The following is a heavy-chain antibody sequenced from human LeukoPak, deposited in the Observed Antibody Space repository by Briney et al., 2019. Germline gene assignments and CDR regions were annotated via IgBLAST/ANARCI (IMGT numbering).Heavy chain of an antibody. J-gene: IGHJ6*03. D-gene: IGHD5-18*01. V-gene: IGHV1-69-2*01. CDR2: VDPEDDER. CDR1: GYTLTDYY. Sequence: ASVKVSCKVSGYTLTDYYMHWVQQAPGKGLEWMGLVDPEDDERIYAEKFQGRVTITADTSTDTAYMEMSSLKSDDTAVYYCAAVHRRRDTDYMDVWGKGTTVTDSS. CDR3: AAVHRRRDTDYMDV.